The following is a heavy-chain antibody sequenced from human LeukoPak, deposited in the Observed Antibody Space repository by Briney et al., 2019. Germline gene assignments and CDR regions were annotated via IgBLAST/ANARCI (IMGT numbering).Heavy chain of an antibody. CDR2: IYYNGGT. D-gene: IGHD6-13*01. CDR3: AKQGRYMAAAGTPNFDY. Sequence: SETLSLTCTVSGGSISNYYWSWIRQPPGPGLGWIGYIYYNGGTNYNPSLKSRVTMSVDTSKNQFSLNLSPVTAADTAVYYCAKQGRYMAAAGTPNFDYWGQGTLVTVSS. CDR1: GGSISNYY. V-gene: IGHV4-59*08. J-gene: IGHJ4*02.